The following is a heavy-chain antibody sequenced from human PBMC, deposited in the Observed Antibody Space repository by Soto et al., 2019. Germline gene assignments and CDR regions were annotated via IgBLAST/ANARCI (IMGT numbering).Heavy chain of an antibody. D-gene: IGHD3-9*01. CDR1: GDTFTSYG. J-gene: IGHJ3*02. CDR3: ASDILTGYYHTQTSIDAFDI. V-gene: IGHV1-18*01. Sequence: GASVKVSCKASGDTFTSYGISWVRQAPGQGLEWMGWISAYNGNTNYAQKLQGRVTMTTDTSTSTAYMELRSLRSDDTAVYYCASDILTGYYHTQTSIDAFDIWGQGTMVTVSS. CDR2: ISAYNGNT.